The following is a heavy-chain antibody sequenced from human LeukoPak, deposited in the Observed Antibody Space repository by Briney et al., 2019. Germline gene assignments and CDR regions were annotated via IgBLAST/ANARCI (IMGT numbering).Heavy chain of an antibody. D-gene: IGHD3-16*02. J-gene: IGHJ4*02. Sequence: SETLSLTCTVSGGSISSSSYYWGWIRQPPGKGLEWIGSIYYSGSTYYNPSLKSRVTISVDTSKNQFSLKLSSVTAADTAVYYCARHEGYYGYVWGSYRHEYYFDYWGQGTLVTVSS. V-gene: IGHV4-39*01. CDR2: IYYSGST. CDR3: ARHEGYYGYVWGSYRHEYYFDY. CDR1: GGSISSSSYY.